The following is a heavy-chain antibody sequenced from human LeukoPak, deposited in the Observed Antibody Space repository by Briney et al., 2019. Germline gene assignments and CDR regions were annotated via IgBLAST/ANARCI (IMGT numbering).Heavy chain of an antibody. CDR2: IYYSGST. CDR1: GGSISSYY. J-gene: IGHJ4*02. Sequence: SETLSLTCTVSGGSISSYYWSWIRQPPGKGLEWIGYIYYSGSTNYNPSLKSRVTISVDTSKNQFSLKLSSVTAADTAVYYCATTEGYYYDSSGQIYWGQGTLVTVSS. CDR3: ATTEGYYYDSSGQIY. D-gene: IGHD3-22*01. V-gene: IGHV4-59*08.